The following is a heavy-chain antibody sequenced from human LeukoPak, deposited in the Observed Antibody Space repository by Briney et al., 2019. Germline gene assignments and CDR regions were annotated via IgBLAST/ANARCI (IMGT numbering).Heavy chain of an antibody. J-gene: IGHJ4*02. V-gene: IGHV4-61*10. D-gene: IGHD3-22*01. CDR2: IYYSGST. CDR1: GGSISSGSYY. Sequence: SETLSLTCTVSGGSISSGSYYWSWIRQPAGKGLEWIGYIYYSGSTNYNPSLKSRVTISVDTSKNQFSLKLSSVTAADTAVYYCARYDSSGYLDYWGQGTLVTVSS. CDR3: ARYDSSGYLDY.